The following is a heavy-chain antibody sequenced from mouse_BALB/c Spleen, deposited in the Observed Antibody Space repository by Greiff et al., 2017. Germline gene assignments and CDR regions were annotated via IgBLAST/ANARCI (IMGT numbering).Heavy chain of an antibody. J-gene: IGHJ1*01. V-gene: IGHV1-80*01. CDR1: GYAFSSYW. D-gene: IGHD1-2*01. Sequence: QVQLKQSGAELVRPGSSVKISCKASGYAFSSYWMNWVKQRPGQGLEWIGQIYPGDGDTNYNGKFKGKATLTADKSSSTAYMQLSSLTSEDSAVYFCARGELRLLYWYFDVWGAGTTVTVSS. CDR3: ARGELRLLYWYFDV. CDR2: IYPGDGDT.